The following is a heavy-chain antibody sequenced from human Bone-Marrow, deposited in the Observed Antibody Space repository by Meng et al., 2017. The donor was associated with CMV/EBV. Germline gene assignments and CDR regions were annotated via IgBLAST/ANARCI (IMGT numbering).Heavy chain of an antibody. J-gene: IGHJ5*02. Sequence: SETLSLTCTVSAGSISSTSDYWAWIRQTPGKGLEWIGSTYYTGNTHYNPSLQSRVTISVDTSNTQFSLRLNSATDADTVVYYCARDQGYDFWSRYPNWFAAWGQGTLVTVSS. V-gene: IGHV4-39*07. D-gene: IGHD3-3*01. CDR1: AGSISSTSDY. CDR2: TYYTGNT. CDR3: ARDQGYDFWSRYPNWFAA.